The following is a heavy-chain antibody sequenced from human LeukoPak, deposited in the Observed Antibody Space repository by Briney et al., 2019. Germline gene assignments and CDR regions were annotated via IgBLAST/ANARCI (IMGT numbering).Heavy chain of an antibody. CDR1: GYTFTSYY. D-gene: IGHD3-22*01. J-gene: IGHJ2*01. CDR3: ARITMTTSGWYFDL. V-gene: IGHV1-46*01. CDR2: VHPSGGST. Sequence: ASVKLSCKASGYTFTSYYMPWLRQAPGQGLEWMGIVHPSGGSTSYAQKFQGRVTMTRDTATSTVYMELSSLRSEDTALYYCARITMTTSGWYFDLWGRGSLVTVSS.